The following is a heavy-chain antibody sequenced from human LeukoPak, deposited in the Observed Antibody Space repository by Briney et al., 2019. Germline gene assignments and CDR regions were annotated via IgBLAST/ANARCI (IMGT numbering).Heavy chain of an antibody. CDR3: AKAPFGYGSGSYLNL. V-gene: IGHV3-23*01. D-gene: IGHD3-10*01. Sequence: PGGSLRLSCAASGFTFSDYYMSWIRQAPGKGLEWVSAISGSGGSTYYADSVKGRFTISRDNSKNTLYLQMNSLRAEDTAVYYCAKAPFGYGSGSYLNLWGQGALVTVSS. CDR1: GFTFSDYY. J-gene: IGHJ4*02. CDR2: ISGSGGST.